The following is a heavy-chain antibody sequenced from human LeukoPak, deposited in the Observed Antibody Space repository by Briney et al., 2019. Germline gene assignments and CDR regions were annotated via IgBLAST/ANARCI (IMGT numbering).Heavy chain of an antibody. Sequence: GGSLRLSCAASGFTFSNYWMSWVRQAPGKGLEWVANIKHDGSEKYYVDSVNGRFTISRDNAKNSLYLQMNSLRGEDTAVYYCAREISSWYRTEGRFDPWGQGTLVTVSS. V-gene: IGHV3-7*01. D-gene: IGHD6-13*01. CDR2: IKHDGSEK. CDR1: GFTFSNYW. CDR3: AREISSWYRTEGRFDP. J-gene: IGHJ5*02.